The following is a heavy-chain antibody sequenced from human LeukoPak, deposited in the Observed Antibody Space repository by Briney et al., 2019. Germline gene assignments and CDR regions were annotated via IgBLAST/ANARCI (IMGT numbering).Heavy chain of an antibody. CDR3: AKGGYYFVY. CDR2: IRLDGSNR. CDR1: GLTFSTFG. Sequence: PGGSLRLSCAASGLTFSTFGMHWVRQAPGKGVERVAYIRLDGSNRYYAQSLKGRLTNSRNNSKNTLYLQMDSLRAEYTAIYGCAKGGYYFVYWGQGALLIVSS. J-gene: IGHJ4*02. V-gene: IGHV3-30*02.